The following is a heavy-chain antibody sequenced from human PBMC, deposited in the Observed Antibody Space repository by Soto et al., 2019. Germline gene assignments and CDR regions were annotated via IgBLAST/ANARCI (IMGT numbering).Heavy chain of an antibody. CDR3: ARVGYDRGKTKQTDHGGPGHYYYMDV. V-gene: IGHV3-13*01. D-gene: IGHD3-9*01. Sequence: HPGGSLRLSCAASGFTFSSYDMHWVRQATGKGLEWVSAIGTAGDTYYPGSVKGRFTISRENAKNSLYLQMNSLRAGDTAVYYCARVGYDRGKTKQTDHGGPGHYYYMDVWGKGTTVTVSS. CDR2: IGTAGDT. CDR1: GFTFSSYD. J-gene: IGHJ6*03.